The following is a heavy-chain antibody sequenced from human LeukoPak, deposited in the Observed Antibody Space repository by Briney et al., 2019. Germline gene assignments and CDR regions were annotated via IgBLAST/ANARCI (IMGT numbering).Heavy chain of an antibody. D-gene: IGHD3-10*01. Sequence: QPGGSLRLSCAASGFTFSSYSMNWVRQAPGKGLEWLAIITYDGTNKYYADSVKGRFTISRDNSKNTLYLQMNSLRAEDTAVFYCAAPVAYGSGKYYYAMDVWGQGTTVSVSS. CDR2: ITYDGTNK. J-gene: IGHJ6*02. CDR1: GFTFSSYS. CDR3: AAPVAYGSGKYYYAMDV. V-gene: IGHV3-30*03.